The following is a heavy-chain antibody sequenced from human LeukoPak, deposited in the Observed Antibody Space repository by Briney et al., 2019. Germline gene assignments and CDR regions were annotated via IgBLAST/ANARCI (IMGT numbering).Heavy chain of an antibody. Sequence: SVKVSCKASGGTFNSYAISWVRQAPGQGLEWMGGIIPIFGTTNYARKFRGRVTLTADKSTRTAYMELRSLRSDDTAVYYCARANSGYVIWGQGTLVTVSS. D-gene: IGHD5-12*01. CDR2: IIPIFGTT. J-gene: IGHJ4*02. V-gene: IGHV1-69*06. CDR3: ARANSGYVI. CDR1: GGTFNSYA.